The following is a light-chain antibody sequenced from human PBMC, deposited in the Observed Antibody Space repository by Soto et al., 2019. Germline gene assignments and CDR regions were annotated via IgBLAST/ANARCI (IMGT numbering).Light chain of an antibody. CDR2: GVS. Sequence: DVVMTQSPLSLPVTLGQPASISCRSSQSLVYNEANTYLNWFHQRPGQSPRRLIYGVSNRDSGVTDRFSGSASGTELKLGISRVEAEDVGVYYCLQGRHWPITFGKGTRLEIK. J-gene: IGKJ5*01. V-gene: IGKV2-30*01. CDR1: QSLVYNEANTY. CDR3: LQGRHWPIT.